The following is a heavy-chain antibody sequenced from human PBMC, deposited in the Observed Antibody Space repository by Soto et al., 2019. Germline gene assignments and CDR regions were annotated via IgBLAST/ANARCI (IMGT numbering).Heavy chain of an antibody. CDR2: IYSSGST. CDR3: AREAAARIEGWFDA. D-gene: IGHD6-6*01. Sequence: QVQLQESGPRLVKPSQTLSLSCAVSGGSIISASYSWNWIRQSPGRGLEWIGHIYSSGSTYYNPSLESRVSRSVDTSNNQFSLKLTSVTAADTAVYCCAREAAARIEGWFDACGQGIMVTVSS. J-gene: IGHJ5*02. V-gene: IGHV4-31*11. CDR1: GGSIISASYS.